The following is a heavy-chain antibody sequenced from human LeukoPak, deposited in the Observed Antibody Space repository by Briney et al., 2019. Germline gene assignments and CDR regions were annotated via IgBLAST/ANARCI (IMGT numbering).Heavy chain of an antibody. V-gene: IGHV5-51*01. CDR2: IYPGDSDT. CDR1: GYSFTTYW. J-gene: IGHJ4*02. CDR3: ARSAVAGTISHFDY. Sequence: HGESLKISCKGSGYSFTTYWVGWVRQMPGKGLEWMGIIYPGDSDTRYSPSFQGQVTISADKSISTAYLQWSSLKASDTAMHYCARSAVAGTISHFDYWGQGTLVTVSS. D-gene: IGHD6-19*01.